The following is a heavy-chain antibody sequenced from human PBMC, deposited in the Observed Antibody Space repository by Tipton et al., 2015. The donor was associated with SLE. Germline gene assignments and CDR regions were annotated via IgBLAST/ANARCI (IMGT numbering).Heavy chain of an antibody. CDR2: IYTTGST. Sequence: TLSLTCTVSVGPLTSGRYYWSWIRQPAGKGLEWIGHIYTTGSTNYSPSLKSRVTISFDTSETQFSLKLASVTIADTAVYYCVRDKFSSSTGVFDIWGQGTMVTVSS. CDR1: VGPLTSGRYY. V-gene: IGHV4-61*09. CDR3: VRDKFSSSTGVFDI. J-gene: IGHJ3*02. D-gene: IGHD3-10*01.